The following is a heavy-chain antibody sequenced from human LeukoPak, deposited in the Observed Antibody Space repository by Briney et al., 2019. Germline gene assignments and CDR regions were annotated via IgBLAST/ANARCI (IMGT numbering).Heavy chain of an antibody. D-gene: IGHD3-22*01. Sequence: GGSLRLSCVPSGFTLSSYYMHWVRQAPGKGLEWVADIWYDGTNIYYAVSVKGRFAISRDNSKNTLYQQMNRLRAEETAVYYCARGEYYDSSGYSQYFQEWGEGTLVTVSS. CDR2: IWYDGTNI. CDR1: GFTLSSYY. J-gene: IGHJ1*01. CDR3: ARGEYYDSSGYSQYFQE. V-gene: IGHV3-33*08.